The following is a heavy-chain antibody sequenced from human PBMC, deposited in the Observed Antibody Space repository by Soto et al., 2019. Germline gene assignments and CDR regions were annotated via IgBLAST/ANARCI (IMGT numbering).Heavy chain of an antibody. D-gene: IGHD3-3*01. J-gene: IGHJ4*02. CDR3: ARDKSPAEMAFGF. CDR1: VFTVINNY. Sequence: PGWSLRLSCASSVFTVINNYMSWVRQAPGKGLEWVSIIYTNAGGSTYYADSVRGRFTISRDNSKNTLYLQLNSLRAEDTAVYCCARDKSPAEMAFGFWGQGTLVTAPQ. CDR2: IYTNAGGST. V-gene: IGHV3-53*01.